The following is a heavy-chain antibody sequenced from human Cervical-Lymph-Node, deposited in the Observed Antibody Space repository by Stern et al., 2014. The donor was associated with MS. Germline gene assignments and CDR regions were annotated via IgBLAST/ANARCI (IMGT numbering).Heavy chain of an antibody. J-gene: IGHJ6*02. CDR1: RFSFSDYA. D-gene: IGHD2-15*01. CDR2: ISYDGSSK. Sequence: VQLVESGGDVVQPGRSLRLSCAASRFSFSDYAMHWVRQAPGKGLEWVAVISYDGSSKSYADSVKGRFTISRDNSKNTGYVQMNSLRAEDTAVYYCAREDCSGGSCRGMDVWGQGTTVTVSS. V-gene: IGHV3-30-3*01. CDR3: AREDCSGGSCRGMDV.